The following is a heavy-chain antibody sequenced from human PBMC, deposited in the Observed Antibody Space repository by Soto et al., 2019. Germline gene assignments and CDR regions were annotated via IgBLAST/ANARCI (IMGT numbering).Heavy chain of an antibody. Sequence: ASVKVSCKASGYTFTSYYMHWVRQAPGQGLEWMGIINPSGGSTSYAQKFQGRVTMTRDTSTSTVYMELSSLRSEDTAVYYCARDLTEVACRGGSCYSSLNNWFDPWG. J-gene: IGHJ5*02. V-gene: IGHV1-46*01. CDR2: INPSGGST. CDR1: GYTFTSYY. D-gene: IGHD2-15*01. CDR3: ARDLTEVACRGGSCYSSLNNWFDP.